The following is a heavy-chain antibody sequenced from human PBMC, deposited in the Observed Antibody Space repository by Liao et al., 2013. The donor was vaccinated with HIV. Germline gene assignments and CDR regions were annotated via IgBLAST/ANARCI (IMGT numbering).Heavy chain of an antibody. Sequence: QVQLQESGPGLVKPSETLSLTCNVSGASISSYYWSWIRQPAGKGLEWIGRISSDGSTNYNPSLRSRVTISVDTSKNEFSLKLSSVTAADTAMYYCAGFPSTSYYYYMDVWGKGTTVTVSS. D-gene: IGHD2-2*01. CDR1: GASISSYY. V-gene: IGHV4-4*07. CDR3: AGFPSTSYYYYMDV. CDR2: ISSDGST. J-gene: IGHJ6*03.